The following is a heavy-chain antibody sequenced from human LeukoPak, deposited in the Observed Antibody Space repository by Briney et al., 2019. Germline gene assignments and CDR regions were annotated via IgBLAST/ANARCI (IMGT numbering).Heavy chain of an antibody. CDR2: ISYDGSNK. J-gene: IGHJ4*02. Sequence: GRSLRLSCAASGFTFSSYAMHWVRQAPGKGLEWVAVISYDGSNKHYADSVKGRFTISRDNSKNTLYLQMNSLRAEDTAVYYCARDLEAFGVVIYYFDYWGQGTLVTVSS. D-gene: IGHD3-3*01. CDR3: ARDLEAFGVVIYYFDY. CDR1: GFTFSSYA. V-gene: IGHV3-30-3*01.